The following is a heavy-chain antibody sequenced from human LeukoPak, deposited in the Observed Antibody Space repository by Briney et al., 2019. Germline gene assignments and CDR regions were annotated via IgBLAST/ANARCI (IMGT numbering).Heavy chain of an antibody. CDR1: GYTFTSYW. CDR2: IDPRGSYT. J-gene: IGHJ4*02. CDR3: AKRAYNYGGYDY. D-gene: IGHD5-18*01. Sequence: GESLKISCRGSGYTFTSYWISWVRQMPGKGLEWMGRIDPRGSYTNYSPSFQGQVTISTDKSISTAYLQWSSLRASDTAMYYCAKRAYNYGGYDYWGRGTLVTVSS. V-gene: IGHV5-10-1*04.